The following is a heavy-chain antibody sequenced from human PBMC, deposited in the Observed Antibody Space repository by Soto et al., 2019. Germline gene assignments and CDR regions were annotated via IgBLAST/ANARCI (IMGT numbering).Heavy chain of an antibody. CDR1: GFTFSSYW. V-gene: IGHV3-7*01. Sequence: GGSLRLSCAASGFTFSSYWMSWVRQAPGKGLEWVANIKQDGSEKYYVDSVKGRFTISRDNAKNSLYLQMNSLRAEDTAVYYCAIAQLGSFPPAFVIWGPGTMVTV. CDR3: AIAQLGSFPPAFVI. CDR2: IKQDGSEK. D-gene: IGHD6-13*01. J-gene: IGHJ3*02.